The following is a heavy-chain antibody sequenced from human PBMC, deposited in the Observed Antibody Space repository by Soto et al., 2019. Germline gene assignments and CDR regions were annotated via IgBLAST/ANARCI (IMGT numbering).Heavy chain of an antibody. CDR2: MKPGESDT. J-gene: IGHJ4*02. Sequence: GESLKISCRGSGYVFNTNWFGLVRQLPGRGLEWEGIMKPGESDTKIHYPLPGHVNLSADVTVTTAIVQWRSLKTSDCGMYFCARTPRYCNTTICYYADHWGQGTPVTVSS. CDR1: GYVFNTNW. V-gene: IGHV5-51*01. CDR3: ARTPRYCNTTICYYADH. D-gene: IGHD3-10*01.